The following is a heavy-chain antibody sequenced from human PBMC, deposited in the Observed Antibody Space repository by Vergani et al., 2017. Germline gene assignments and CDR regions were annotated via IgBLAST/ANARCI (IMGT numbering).Heavy chain of an antibody. V-gene: IGHV4-61*02. CDR1: GGSISSGSYY. J-gene: IGHJ6*02. CDR3: ARDSVTTGQYGMDV. Sequence: QLQLQESGPGLVKPSETLSLTCTVSGGSISSGSYYWSWIRQPAGKGLEWIGRIYTSGSTNYNPSLKSRVTISVDTSKNQFSLKLSSVTAADTAVYYCARDSVTTGQYGMDVWGQGTTVTVSS. CDR2: IYTSGST. D-gene: IGHD1-1*01.